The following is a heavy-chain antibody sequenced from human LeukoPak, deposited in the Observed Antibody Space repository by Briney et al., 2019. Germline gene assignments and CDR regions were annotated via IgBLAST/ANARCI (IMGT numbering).Heavy chain of an antibody. CDR3: AKDLAYYDSSGHPD. CDR2: ISGSGGST. V-gene: IGHV3-23*01. J-gene: IGHJ4*02. Sequence: PGGSLRLSCAASGFTLRSYAMSWVRQAPGKGLEWVSGISGSGGSTYYADSVKGRFTISRDNSRNTLYLQMNSLRAEDTAVYYCAKDLAYYDSSGHPDWGQGTLVTVSS. D-gene: IGHD3-22*01. CDR1: GFTLRSYA.